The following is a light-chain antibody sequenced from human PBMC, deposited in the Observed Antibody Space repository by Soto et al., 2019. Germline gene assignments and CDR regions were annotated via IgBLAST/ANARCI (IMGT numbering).Light chain of an antibody. V-gene: IGKV2-28*01. CDR3: KQALQPPYT. CDR1: QSLLHSNGYNY. CDR2: LGS. Sequence: DIVMTQSPLSLPVTPGEPASISCRSSQSLLHSNGYNYLDWYLQKPGQSPQLLIYLGSNRASGDPDMFGSSGSGTDFKLKISRVEAEDVGVYYTKQALQPPYTFGQGTKLEIK. J-gene: IGKJ2*01.